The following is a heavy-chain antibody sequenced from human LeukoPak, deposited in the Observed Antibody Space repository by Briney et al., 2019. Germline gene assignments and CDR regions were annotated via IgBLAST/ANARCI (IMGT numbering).Heavy chain of an antibody. Sequence: ASVKVSCKASGYTFTGYYMHWVRQAPGQGLEWMGWINPNSGNTGYAQKFQGRVTITRNTSISTAYMELSSLRSEDTAVYYCARGDYGDYIKYYYYYMDVWGKGTTVTVSS. CDR1: GYTFTGYY. J-gene: IGHJ6*03. V-gene: IGHV1-8*03. CDR2: INPNSGNT. CDR3: ARGDYGDYIKYYYYYMDV. D-gene: IGHD4-17*01.